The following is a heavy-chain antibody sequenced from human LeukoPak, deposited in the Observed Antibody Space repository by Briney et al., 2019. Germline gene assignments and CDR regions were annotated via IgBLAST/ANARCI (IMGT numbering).Heavy chain of an antibody. V-gene: IGHV4-30-2*05. D-gene: IGHD3-10*01. CDR3: ARSITMVRGVITWVLAYDAFDI. CDR1: GGSLSSGGYS. Sequence: PSQTLSLTCAVSGGSLSSGGYSWSWIRQPPGKGLEWLGYIYHSGSTYYNPSLKSRVTISVDTSKNQFSLKLSSVTAADTAVYYCARSITMVRGVITWVLAYDAFDIWGQGTMVTVSS. J-gene: IGHJ3*02. CDR2: IYHSGST.